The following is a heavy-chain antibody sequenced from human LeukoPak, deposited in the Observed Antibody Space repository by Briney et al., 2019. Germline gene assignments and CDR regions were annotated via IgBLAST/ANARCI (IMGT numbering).Heavy chain of an antibody. D-gene: IGHD6-19*01. V-gene: IGHV3-30*18. CDR1: GFTFSSYG. Sequence: GGSLRLSCAASGFTFSSYGMHWVRQAPGKGLEWVAVISYDGSNKYYADSVKGRFTISRDNSKNTLYLQMNSLRAEDTAVYYCAKSVAGISNWFDPWGQGTLVTGSS. J-gene: IGHJ5*02. CDR2: ISYDGSNK. CDR3: AKSVAGISNWFDP.